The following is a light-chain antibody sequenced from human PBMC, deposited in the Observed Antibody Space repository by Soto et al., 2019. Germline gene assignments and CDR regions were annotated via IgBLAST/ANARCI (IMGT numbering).Light chain of an antibody. CDR2: GAS. CDR3: QQYNNWPRGT. J-gene: IGKJ2*01. V-gene: IGKV3-15*01. Sequence: EIVMTQSPATLSVSPGERATLSCRASQSVSSNLAWYQQKPGQAPRLLIYGASTRATGMPARFSGSGSGTEFPLTISSLQSEDFAVYYCQQYNNWPRGTFGQGTKLEIK. CDR1: QSVSSN.